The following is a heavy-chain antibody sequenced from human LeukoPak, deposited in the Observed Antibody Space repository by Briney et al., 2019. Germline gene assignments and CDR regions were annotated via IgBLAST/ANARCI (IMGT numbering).Heavy chain of an antibody. V-gene: IGHV3-30*18. CDR3: AKQWDGYNSFFDY. D-gene: IGHD5-24*01. Sequence: PGGSLRLSCAASGFTFSSYGMHWVRQAPGKGLEWVAVISYDGSNKYYADSVKGRFTISRDNSKNTLYLQMNSLRAEDTAVYYCAKQWDGYNSFFDYWGQGTLVTVSS. CDR1: GFTFSSYG. J-gene: IGHJ4*02. CDR2: ISYDGSNK.